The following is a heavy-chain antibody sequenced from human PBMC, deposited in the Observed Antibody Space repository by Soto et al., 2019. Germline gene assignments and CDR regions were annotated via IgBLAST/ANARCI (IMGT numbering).Heavy chain of an antibody. CDR1: GGSISSGGYY. V-gene: IGHV4-31*03. Sequence: QVQLQESGPGLVKPSQTLSLTCTVSGGSISSGGYYWSWIRQHPGKGLEWIGYIYYSGSTYYNPSLKSRVTISVDTSKNQFSMKLSSVTAADTAVYYCARAGDSSGFLFDYWGQGTLVTVSS. CDR3: ARAGDSSGFLFDY. D-gene: IGHD3-22*01. CDR2: IYYSGST. J-gene: IGHJ4*02.